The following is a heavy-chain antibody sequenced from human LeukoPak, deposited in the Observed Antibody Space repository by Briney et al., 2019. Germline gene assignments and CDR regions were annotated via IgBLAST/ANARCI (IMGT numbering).Heavy chain of an antibody. D-gene: IGHD2-15*01. Sequence: GGSLRLSSAASGFTFSSYAMSWVRQAPGKGLEWVSAISGSGGSTYYADSVKGRFTISRDNSKNTLYLQMNSLRAEDTAVYYCAKDPVAATHGFDYWGQGTLVTVSS. V-gene: IGHV3-23*01. CDR1: GFTFSSYA. J-gene: IGHJ4*02. CDR3: AKDPVAATHGFDY. CDR2: ISGSGGST.